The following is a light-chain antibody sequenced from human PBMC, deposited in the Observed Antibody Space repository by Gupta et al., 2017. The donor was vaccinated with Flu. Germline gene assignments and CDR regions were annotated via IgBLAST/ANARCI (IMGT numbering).Light chain of an antibody. Sequence: SVTISCTGTSSDVGGYNYVSWYQQHPAKAPILMIYDVSKRPSGVPDRFSGSKSDNTASLTISGLQAEDEADYYCCSYAGSSTLVFGGGTKLTVL. V-gene: IGLV2-11*01. CDR3: CSYAGSSTLV. J-gene: IGLJ2*01. CDR2: DVS. CDR1: SSDVGGYNY.